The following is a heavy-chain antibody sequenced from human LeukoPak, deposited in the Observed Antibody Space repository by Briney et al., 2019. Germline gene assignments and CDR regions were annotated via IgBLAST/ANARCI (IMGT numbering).Heavy chain of an antibody. Sequence: ASVKVSCKASGYTFTSYDINWVRQATGQGLEWMGWMNPNSGNTGYAQKFQGRVTITRNTSISTAYMELSSLRSEDTAVYYCARGPGHDSSGYYYYYYMDVWGKGTTVTVSS. CDR2: MNPNSGNT. J-gene: IGHJ6*03. D-gene: IGHD3-22*01. V-gene: IGHV1-8*03. CDR1: GYTFTSYD. CDR3: ARGPGHDSSGYYYYYYMDV.